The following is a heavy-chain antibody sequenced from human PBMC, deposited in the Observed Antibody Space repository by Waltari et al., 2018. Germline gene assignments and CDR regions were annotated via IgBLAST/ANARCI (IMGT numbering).Heavy chain of an antibody. CDR2: ISGSGERT. V-gene: IGHV3-23*04. Sequence: EVQLVESGGGLVQPGGSLRLSCAASGFAFSDYGMSWVRQAPGKGLEGGSVISGSGERTYSADSVKGGFTIARDNSKNALYVQMNSLRAEDKAVYFCGKDIGSGVGGSLDYWGQGTLVTVSS. J-gene: IGHJ4*02. D-gene: IGHD1-26*01. CDR1: GFAFSDYG. CDR3: GKDIGSGVGGSLDY.